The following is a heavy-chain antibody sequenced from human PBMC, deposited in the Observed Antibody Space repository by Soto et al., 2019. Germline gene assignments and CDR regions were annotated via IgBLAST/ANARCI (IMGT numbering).Heavy chain of an antibody. J-gene: IGHJ3*02. CDR3: ARVTIADDAFDI. CDR2: IYYSGTT. Sequence: QVQLQESGPGLMKPSETLSLTCTVSGGSVSSASCFWSWIRQPPGKGLEWIGYIYYSGTTNYNPSLKSRVIISVDTSKNHFSLKLTSVTAADTAVYYCARVTIADDAFDIWGQGTMVTVSS. V-gene: IGHV4-61*03. D-gene: IGHD2-15*01. CDR1: GGSVSSASCF.